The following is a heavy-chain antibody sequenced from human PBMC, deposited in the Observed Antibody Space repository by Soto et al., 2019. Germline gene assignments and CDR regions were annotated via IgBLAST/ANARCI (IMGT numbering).Heavy chain of an antibody. CDR3: TTAFGWSLGAFDI. V-gene: IGHV3-15*01. CDR2: IKSKTDGGTT. Sequence: GGSLRLSCAASGFTFSNAWMSWVRQAPGKGLEWVGRIKSKTDGGTTDYAAPVKGRFTISRDDSKNTLYLRMSSLKTEDTAVYYCTTAFGWSLGAFDIWGQGTMVTVS. CDR1: GFTFSNAW. J-gene: IGHJ3*02. D-gene: IGHD3-10*01.